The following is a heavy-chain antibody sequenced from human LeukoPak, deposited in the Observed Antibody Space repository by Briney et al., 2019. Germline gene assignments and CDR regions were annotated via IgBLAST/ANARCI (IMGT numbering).Heavy chain of an antibody. CDR2: IYTSGST. CDR1: GGSISSYY. J-gene: IGHJ4*02. D-gene: IGHD3-22*01. V-gene: IGHV4-4*09. CDR3: ARRSVVSSGYDY. Sequence: PSETLSLTCTVSGGSISSYYWSWIRQPPGKGLEWIGYIYTSGSTNYNPSLKSRVTISVDTSKNQFSLKLSSVTAADTAVYYCARRSVVSSGYDYWGQGTLVTVSS.